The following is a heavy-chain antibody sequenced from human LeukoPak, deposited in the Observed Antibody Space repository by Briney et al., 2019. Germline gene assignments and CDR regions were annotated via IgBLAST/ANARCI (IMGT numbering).Heavy chain of an antibody. Sequence: PGGSLRLSCAASGFTFSSYVMSWVRQAPGTGLEWVSAISGSGGSTYYADSVKGRFTISRDNSKNTLYLQMNSLRAEDTAIYYCAKGYNILTGVIDYWGQGTLVTVSS. CDR1: GFTFSSYV. CDR2: ISGSGGST. CDR3: AKGYNILTGVIDY. D-gene: IGHD3-9*01. J-gene: IGHJ4*02. V-gene: IGHV3-23*01.